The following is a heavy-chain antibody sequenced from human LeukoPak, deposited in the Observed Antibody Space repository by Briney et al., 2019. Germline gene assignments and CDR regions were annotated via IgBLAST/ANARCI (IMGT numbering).Heavy chain of an antibody. D-gene: IGHD3-9*01. Sequence: GGSLRLSCAASGFTFSSYGMSWVRQAPGKGLEWVANIKQDGSEKYYVDSVKGRFTITRDNAKNSLYLQMNSLRAEDTAVYYCARELRGILRYSDYWGQGTLVTVSS. CDR1: GFTFSSYG. CDR2: IKQDGSEK. V-gene: IGHV3-7*01. J-gene: IGHJ4*02. CDR3: ARELRGILRYSDY.